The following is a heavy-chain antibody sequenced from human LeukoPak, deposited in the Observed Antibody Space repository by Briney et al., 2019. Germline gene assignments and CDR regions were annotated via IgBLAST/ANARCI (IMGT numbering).Heavy chain of an antibody. CDR2: IYYSGST. CDR1: GGSISNSFYY. J-gene: IGHJ5*02. Sequence: SSETLSLTCTVSGGSISNSFYYWGWIRQPPGKGLEWIGYIYYSGSTNYNPSLKSRVTISVDTSKNQFSLKLSSVTAADTAVYYCARGSEKNCGGDCYFLWFDPWGQGTLVTVSS. CDR3: ARGSEKNCGGDCYFLWFDP. V-gene: IGHV4-61*05. D-gene: IGHD2-21*02.